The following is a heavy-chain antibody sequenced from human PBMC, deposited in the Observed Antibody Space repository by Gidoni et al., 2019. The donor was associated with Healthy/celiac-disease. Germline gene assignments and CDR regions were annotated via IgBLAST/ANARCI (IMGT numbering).Heavy chain of an antibody. D-gene: IGHD2-2*02. CDR1: GYTFTGYY. V-gene: IGHV1-2*04. Sequence: QVQLVQSGAEVKKPGASVKVSCKASGYTFTGYYMHWVRQAPGQGLEWMGWINPNSGGTNYAQKFQGWVTMTRDTSISTAYMELSRLRSDDTAVYYCARDRGLGYCSSTSCYTGWGMDVWGQGTTVTVSS. CDR2: INPNSGGT. J-gene: IGHJ6*02. CDR3: ARDRGLGYCSSTSCYTGWGMDV.